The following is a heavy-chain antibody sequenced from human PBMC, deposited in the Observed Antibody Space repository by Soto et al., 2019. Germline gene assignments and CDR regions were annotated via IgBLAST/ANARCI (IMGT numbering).Heavy chain of an antibody. J-gene: IGHJ5*02. D-gene: IGHD1-26*01. CDR3: ATTDTGTNWFDP. V-gene: IGHV4-39*01. CDR1: GGSISSSSYY. Sequence: KPSETLSLTCTVSGGSISSSSYYWGWIRQPPGKGLEWIGSIYYSGSTYYNPSLKSRVTISVDTSKNQFSLKLSSVTAADTAVYYYATTDTGTNWFDPWGQGTLVTVS. CDR2: IYYSGST.